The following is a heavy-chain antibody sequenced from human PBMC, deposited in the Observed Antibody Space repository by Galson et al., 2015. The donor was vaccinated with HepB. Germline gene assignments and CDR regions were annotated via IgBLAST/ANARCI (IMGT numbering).Heavy chain of an antibody. V-gene: IGHV3-9*01. Sequence: SLRLSCAASGFTFDDYAMHWVRQAPGKGLEWVSGISWNSGSIGYADSVKGRFTISRDNAKNSLYLQMNSLRAEDTAVYYCARDGVCSSTSCYAGPYYYGMDVWGQGTTVTVSS. CDR2: ISWNSGSI. CDR3: ARDGVCSSTSCYAGPYYYGMDV. CDR1: GFTFDDYA. J-gene: IGHJ6*02. D-gene: IGHD2-2*01.